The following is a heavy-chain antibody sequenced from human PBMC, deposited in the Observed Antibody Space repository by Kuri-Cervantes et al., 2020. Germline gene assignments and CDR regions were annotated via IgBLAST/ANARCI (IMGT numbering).Heavy chain of an antibody. V-gene: IGHV4-39*01. CDR1: GGSVSVNNYY. D-gene: IGHD5/OR15-5a*01. Sequence: SETLSLTCAVSGGSVSVNNYYWGWIRQPPGRGLEWIGSIYYNGTTYYNPSLKSRVTISLDTSKNQFSLKLSFVNAADTAVYYCARRSTFSPWFDPWGQGILVTFYS. J-gene: IGHJ5*02. CDR3: ARRSTFSPWFDP. CDR2: IYYNGTT.